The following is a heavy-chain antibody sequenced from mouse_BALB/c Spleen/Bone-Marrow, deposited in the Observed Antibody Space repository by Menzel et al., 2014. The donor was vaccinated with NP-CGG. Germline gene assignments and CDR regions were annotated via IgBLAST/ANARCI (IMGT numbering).Heavy chain of an antibody. Sequence: EVQLQQSGAELVKPGASVKLSCTASGFNIKDTYMHWVKQRPEQGLEGIGRIDPANGNTKYDPKFQGKATITADTSSNTAYLQLSSLTSEDTVVYYCARLGNYGYWGQGTTLTVSS. V-gene: IGHV14-3*02. J-gene: IGHJ2*01. CDR1: GFNIKDTY. CDR3: ARLGNYGY. D-gene: IGHD2-1*01. CDR2: IDPANGNT.